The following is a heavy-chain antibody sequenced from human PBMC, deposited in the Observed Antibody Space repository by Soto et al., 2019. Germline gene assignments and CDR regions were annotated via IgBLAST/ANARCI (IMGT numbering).Heavy chain of an antibody. D-gene: IGHD3-10*01. Sequence: GASVKVSCKDSGYRFTNYAIHWVRQAPGQRLEWMGWINAGNGNTKYSQKFQGRVTITRDTSASTAYMELSSLRSEDMAVYYCATDMVRGDPGYYFDYWG. CDR1: GYRFTNYA. CDR3: ATDMVRGDPGYYFDY. V-gene: IGHV1-3*01. CDR2: INAGNGNT. J-gene: IGHJ4*01.